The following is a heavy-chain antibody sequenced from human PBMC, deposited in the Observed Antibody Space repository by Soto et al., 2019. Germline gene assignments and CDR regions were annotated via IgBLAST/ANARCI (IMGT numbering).Heavy chain of an antibody. Sequence: PSETLSLTCTVSGGSISSGGYYLSWIRQHPGKGLEWIGYIYYSGSTYYNPSLKSRVTISVDTSKNQFSLKLSSVTAADTAVYYCARTDGYCTNGVCYRVFDYWGQGTLVTVSS. CDR1: GGSISSGGYY. J-gene: IGHJ4*02. D-gene: IGHD2-8*01. V-gene: IGHV4-31*03. CDR3: ARTDGYCTNGVCYRVFDY. CDR2: IYYSGST.